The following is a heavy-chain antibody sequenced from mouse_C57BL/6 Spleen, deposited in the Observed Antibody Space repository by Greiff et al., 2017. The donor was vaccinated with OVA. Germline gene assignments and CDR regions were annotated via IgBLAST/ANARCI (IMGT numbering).Heavy chain of an antibody. Sequence: QVHVKQSGAELVRPGTSVKVSCKASGYAFTNYLIEWVKQRPGQGLEWIGVINPGSGGTNYNEKFKGKATLTADKSSSTAYMQLSSLTSEDSAVYFCARSTTVVATGDYWGQGTTLTVSS. V-gene: IGHV1-54*01. J-gene: IGHJ2*01. CDR3: ARSTTVVATGDY. D-gene: IGHD1-1*01. CDR2: INPGSGGT. CDR1: GYAFTNYL.